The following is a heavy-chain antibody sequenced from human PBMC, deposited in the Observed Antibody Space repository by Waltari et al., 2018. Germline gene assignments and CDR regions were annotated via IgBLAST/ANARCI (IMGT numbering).Heavy chain of an antibody. J-gene: IGHJ4*02. D-gene: IGHD2-15*01. V-gene: IGHV4-4*02. CDR2: VQRSGGT. Sequence: QLQLQESGPGLVKPSGTLSLTCAVSGDSLSSTDWWSCVRQSPGKGLQWLGQVQRSGGTNYTPSFASRVTISVDTSTNQFSLKVTSATAADTAVYFCARDRGRGIYLDSGGQGTLVTVSP. CDR3: ARDRGRGIYLDS. CDR1: GDSLSSTDW.